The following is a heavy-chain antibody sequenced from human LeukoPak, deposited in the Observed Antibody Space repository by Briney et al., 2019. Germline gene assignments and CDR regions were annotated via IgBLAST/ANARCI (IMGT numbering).Heavy chain of an antibody. D-gene: IGHD3-10*01. CDR2: ISSSSSSI. J-gene: IGHJ3*02. CDR3: ARDELRGGPGGDVFDI. Sequence: GRSLRLSCAPSGFTFSSYSMNWVRQAPGEGLEWVSYISSSSSSIYYTDSVKGRFTSPRDNAKSSLSLQMNSLRAADTAVYYCARDELRGGPGGDVFDIWGQGTMVTVSS. CDR1: GFTFSSYS. V-gene: IGHV3-48*01.